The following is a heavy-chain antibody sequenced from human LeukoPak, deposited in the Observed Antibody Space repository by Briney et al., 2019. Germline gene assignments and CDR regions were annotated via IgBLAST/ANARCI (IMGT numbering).Heavy chain of an antibody. CDR2: ISNSGEST. V-gene: IGHV3-23*01. CDR1: GFTFSTYA. Sequence: GGSLRLSCAASGFTFSTYAMSWVRQSPGKGLEWVSAISNSGESTYYADSVKGRFTISRDNSKNTLYMQMNSLRAEDTAVYYCAKAGGSSWYDYWGQGTLVTASS. J-gene: IGHJ4*02. CDR3: AKAGGSSWYDY. D-gene: IGHD6-13*01.